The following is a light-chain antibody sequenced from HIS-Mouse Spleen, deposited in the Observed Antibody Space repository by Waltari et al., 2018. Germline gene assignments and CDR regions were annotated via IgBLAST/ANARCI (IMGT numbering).Light chain of an antibody. CDR3: SSYTSSSTWV. J-gene: IGLJ3*02. V-gene: IGLV2-14*03. CDR1: SSDVGGYNY. CDR2: DVS. Sequence: QSALTQPASVSGSPGQSITISCIGTSSDVGGYNYVCWYQQHPGKAPKLMIYDVSNRPSGVSNRFSGSKSGNTASLTISGLQAEDEADYYCSSYTSSSTWVFGGGTKLTVL.